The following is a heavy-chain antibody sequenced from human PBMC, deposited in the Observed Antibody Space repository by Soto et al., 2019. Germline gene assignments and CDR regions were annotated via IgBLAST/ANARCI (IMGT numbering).Heavy chain of an antibody. D-gene: IGHD3-10*01. V-gene: IGHV3-30*18. CDR2: ISYDGSNK. Sequence: QVQLVESGGGVVQPGRSLRLSCAASGFTFSSFGMHWVRQAPGKGLEWVAVISYDGSNKYYADSVKGRFTISRDNSKNPLYLQMNSLGDEDTAVYYCAKELSLDYWGQGTLVTASS. CDR1: GFTFSSFG. J-gene: IGHJ4*02. CDR3: AKELSLDY.